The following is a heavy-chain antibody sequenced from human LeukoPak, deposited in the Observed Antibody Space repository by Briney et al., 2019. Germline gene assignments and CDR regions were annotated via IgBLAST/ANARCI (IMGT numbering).Heavy chain of an antibody. V-gene: IGHV3-43*02. Sequence: GGSLRLSCAASGFTFDDYAMHWVRQAPGKGLEWVSLISGDGGSTYYADSVKGRFTISRDNSKNSLYLQMNSLRTEDTALYYCARGIGYYYDSSGYYYFDYWGQGTLVTVSS. D-gene: IGHD3-22*01. CDR2: ISGDGGST. CDR3: ARGIGYYYDSSGYYYFDY. J-gene: IGHJ4*02. CDR1: GFTFDDYA.